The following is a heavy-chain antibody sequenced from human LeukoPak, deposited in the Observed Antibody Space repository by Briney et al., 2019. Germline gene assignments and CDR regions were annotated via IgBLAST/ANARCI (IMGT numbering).Heavy chain of an antibody. Sequence: SETLSLTCAVYGGSFSGYYWSWIRQPPGKGLEWIGEINHSGSTNYNPSLKSRVTISVDTSKNQFSLKLSSVTAADTAVYYCARVGVVPYYYYYYMDVWGKGTTVTVSS. CDR3: ARVGVVPYYYYYYMDV. D-gene: IGHD2-8*01. J-gene: IGHJ6*03. CDR1: GGSFSGYY. CDR2: INHSGST. V-gene: IGHV4-34*01.